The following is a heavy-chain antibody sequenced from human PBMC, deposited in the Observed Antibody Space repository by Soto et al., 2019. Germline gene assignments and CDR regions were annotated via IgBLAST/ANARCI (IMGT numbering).Heavy chain of an antibody. CDR3: ARDLKFGQADY. D-gene: IGHD3-10*01. CDR2: IYASGNT. V-gene: IGHV4-4*07. Sequence: PSETLSLTCTVSGGSISSYYWSWIRQPSGKGPEWIGRIYASGNTNYNPSLKSRVTMSVDTSKNQFSLKLSSVTAADTAVYYCARDLKFGQADYWGQGSQVTVSS. J-gene: IGHJ4*02. CDR1: GGSISSYY.